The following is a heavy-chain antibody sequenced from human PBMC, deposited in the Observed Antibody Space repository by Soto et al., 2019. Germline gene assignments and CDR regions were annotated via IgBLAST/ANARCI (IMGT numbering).Heavy chain of an antibody. Sequence: PGGSLRLSCAASGFTFSSYAMSWVRQAPGKGLEWVSAISGSGGSTYYADSVKGRFTISRDNTKNTLYLQMNSLRAEDTAVYYCAKSTLYCSGGSCYSGSFDCWGQGTLVTVSS. V-gene: IGHV3-23*01. CDR3: AKSTLYCSGGSCYSGSFDC. J-gene: IGHJ4*02. CDR1: GFTFSSYA. D-gene: IGHD2-15*01. CDR2: ISGSGGST.